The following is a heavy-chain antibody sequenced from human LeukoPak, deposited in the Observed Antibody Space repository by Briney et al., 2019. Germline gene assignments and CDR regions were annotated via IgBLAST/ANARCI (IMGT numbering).Heavy chain of an antibody. Sequence: GGSRRLSCAASGFTFSIYSMSWVRQAPGKGLECVSAVSGSGGSTYYADSVKGRFTIFRDNSKTTLYLQMNSLRAEDTAVYYCAKGDTPMGYAFDIWGQGTMVTVSS. CDR3: AKGDTPMGYAFDI. V-gene: IGHV3-23*01. J-gene: IGHJ3*02. CDR1: GFTFSIYS. CDR2: VSGSGGST. D-gene: IGHD5-18*01.